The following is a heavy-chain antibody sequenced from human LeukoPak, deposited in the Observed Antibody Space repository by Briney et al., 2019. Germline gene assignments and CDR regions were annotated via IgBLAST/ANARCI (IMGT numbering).Heavy chain of an antibody. D-gene: IGHD1-26*01. CDR3: ARDLWYSGNENYYYMDV. V-gene: IGHV4-4*07. CDR2: IYTSGNT. J-gene: IGHJ6*03. CDR1: GASISSYC. Sequence: SETLSLTCSVSGASISSYCWSWIRQPAGNGLEWIGRIYTSGNTNCNPYIKSRVTISVDTSKNQFSLMLSSVTAADTAVYYCARDLWYSGNENYYYMDVWGKGTTVTVSS.